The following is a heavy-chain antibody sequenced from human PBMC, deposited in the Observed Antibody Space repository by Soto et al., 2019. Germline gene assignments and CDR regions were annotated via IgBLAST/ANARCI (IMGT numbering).Heavy chain of an antibody. J-gene: IGHJ4*02. CDR2: INAGNGNT. CDR1: GYTFTSYA. CDR3: ARDLDTAMAVDY. Sequence: ASVKVSCKASGYTFTSYAMHWVRQAPGQRLERIEWINAGNGNTKYSQKFQGRVTITRDTSASTAYMELSSLRSEDTAVYYCARDLDTAMAVDYWGQGTLVTVSS. D-gene: IGHD5-18*01. V-gene: IGHV1-3*01.